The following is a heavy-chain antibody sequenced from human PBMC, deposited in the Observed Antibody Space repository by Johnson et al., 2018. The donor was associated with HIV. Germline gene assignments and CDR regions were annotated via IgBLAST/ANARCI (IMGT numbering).Heavy chain of an antibody. D-gene: IGHD3-22*01. CDR1: GFAVSSHY. J-gene: IGHJ3*02. V-gene: IGHV3-66*01. Sequence: VQLVESGGGLVQPGGSLRLSCAASGFAVSSHYMSWVRQAPGKGLERVSVIYSGGSTYYADSAKGSFTISRDNSKNTVYLQMNSLRAEDTAVYYCAKGHSSGYPKDAFDIWGRGTIVTVSS. CDR2: IYSGGST. CDR3: AKGHSSGYPKDAFDI.